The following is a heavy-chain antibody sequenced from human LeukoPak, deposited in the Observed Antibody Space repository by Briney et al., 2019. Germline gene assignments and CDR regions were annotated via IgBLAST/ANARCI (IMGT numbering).Heavy chain of an antibody. Sequence: PGGSLRLSCAASGFTFSNAWMSWVRQAPGKGLEWVGRIKSKTDGGTTDYAAPVKGRFTISRDDSKNTLYLQMNSLKTEDTAVYYCTTDPLSSYGYYYYYYMDVWGKGTTVTISS. J-gene: IGHJ6*03. CDR2: IKSKTDGGTT. V-gene: IGHV3-15*01. D-gene: IGHD5-18*01. CDR3: TTDPLSSYGYYYYYYMDV. CDR1: GFTFSNAW.